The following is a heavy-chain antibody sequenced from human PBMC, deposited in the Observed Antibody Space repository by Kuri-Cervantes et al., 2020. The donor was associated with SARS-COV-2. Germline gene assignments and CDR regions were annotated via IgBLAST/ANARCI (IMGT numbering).Heavy chain of an antibody. CDR3: ARPKSNSRYGIGAFDI. J-gene: IGHJ3*02. V-gene: IGHV4-39*01. D-gene: IGHD5-24*01. CDR1: GGSITNNHYF. CDR2: IYYAGNT. Sequence: GSLRLSCTVSGGSITNNHYFWGWIRQPPGKGLEWIANIYYAGNTYYNASLKSRVNISVDTSKNQFSLTVTSVTAADTATYYCARPKSNSRYGIGAFDIWGQGTMVTVSS.